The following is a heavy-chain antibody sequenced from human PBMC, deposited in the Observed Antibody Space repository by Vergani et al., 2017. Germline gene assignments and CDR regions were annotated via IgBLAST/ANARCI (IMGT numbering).Heavy chain of an antibody. V-gene: IGHV4-34*01. Sequence: QVQLQQWGAGLLKPSETLSLTCAVYGGSFSGYYWSWIRQPPGKGLEWIGEINHSGSTNYNPSLKSRVTISVDTSKNQFSLKLSSVTAADTAVYYCARDGEYSSSSLLSWFDPWGQGTLVTVSS. CDR1: GGSFSGYY. D-gene: IGHD6-6*01. CDR2: INHSGST. CDR3: ARDGEYSSSSLLSWFDP. J-gene: IGHJ5*02.